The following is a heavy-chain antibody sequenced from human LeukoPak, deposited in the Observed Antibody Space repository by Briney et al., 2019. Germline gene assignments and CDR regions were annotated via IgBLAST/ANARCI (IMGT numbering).Heavy chain of an antibody. CDR1: RFTFSTYG. V-gene: IGHV3-30*18. CDR2: TSYDGRNK. Sequence: GGSLRLSCAASRFTFSTYGMHWVRQAPGKGLEWVAVTSYDGRNKHYADSVKGRFTISRDNSKNTLYLQMNSLRAEDTAVYYCAKDPVAIVAPEDAFEICGQGTMVTVSS. D-gene: IGHD6-13*01. J-gene: IGHJ3*02. CDR3: AKDPVAIVAPEDAFEI.